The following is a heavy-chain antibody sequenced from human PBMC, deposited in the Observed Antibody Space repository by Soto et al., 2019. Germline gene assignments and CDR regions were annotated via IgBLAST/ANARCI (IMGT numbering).Heavy chain of an antibody. D-gene: IGHD1-1*01. CDR1: GGSFSGYY. Sequence: TSETLSPTCAVYGGSFSGYYWSWLRQPPGKGLEWIGEINHSGSTNYNPSLKSRVTISVDTSKNQFSLKVTSVTAADTAVYYGATANWSHHYFDPWGQGTLVTVSS. V-gene: IGHV4-34*01. CDR2: INHSGST. CDR3: ATANWSHHYFDP. J-gene: IGHJ5*02.